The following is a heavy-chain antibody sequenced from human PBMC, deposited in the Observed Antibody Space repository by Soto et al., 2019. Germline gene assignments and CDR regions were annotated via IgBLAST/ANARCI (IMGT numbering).Heavy chain of an antibody. Sequence: SETLSLTCTVSGGSISSYYWSWIRQPPGKGLEWIGYIYYSGSTNYNPSLKSRVTISVDTSKNQFSLKLSSVTAADTAVYYCARGEAAGESWFDPWGQGTLVTVS. J-gene: IGHJ5*02. CDR3: ARGEAAGESWFDP. V-gene: IGHV4-59*01. D-gene: IGHD3-10*01. CDR1: GGSISSYY. CDR2: IYYSGST.